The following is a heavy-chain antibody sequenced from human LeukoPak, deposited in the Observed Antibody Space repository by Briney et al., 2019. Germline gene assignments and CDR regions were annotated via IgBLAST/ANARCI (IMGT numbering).Heavy chain of an antibody. CDR3: ARDRDIVATTLPIDY. D-gene: IGHD5-12*01. Sequence: GGSLRLSCAASGFTFSSYSMNWVRQAPGKGPEWVSSISSSSSYIYYADSVKGRFTISRDNAKNSLYLQMNSLRAEDTAVYYCARDRDIVATTLPIDYWGQGTLVTVSS. CDR2: ISSSSSYI. V-gene: IGHV3-21*01. CDR1: GFTFSSYS. J-gene: IGHJ4*02.